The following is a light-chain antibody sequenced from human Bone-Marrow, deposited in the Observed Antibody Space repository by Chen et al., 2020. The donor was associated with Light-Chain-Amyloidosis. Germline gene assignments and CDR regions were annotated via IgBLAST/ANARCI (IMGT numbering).Light chain of an antibody. J-gene: IGLJ3*02. V-gene: IGLV3-21*02. CDR1: NIGSTS. CDR2: DDS. Sequence: SYVLTQPSSVSVAPGQTATIACGGNNIGSTSVHWYQQTPGQAPLPVVYDDSDRPSGIPERLSGSHSGKTATLTISRVEAGDEADYYCQVWDRSSDRPVFGGGTKLPVL. CDR3: QVWDRSSDRPV.